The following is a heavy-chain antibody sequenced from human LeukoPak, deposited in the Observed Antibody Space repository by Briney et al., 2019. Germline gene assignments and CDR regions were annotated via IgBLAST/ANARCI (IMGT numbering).Heavy chain of an antibody. CDR2: IIPVFDTA. V-gene: IGHV1-69*06. CDR1: GGTFSSYA. D-gene: IGHD3-3*01. CDR3: ARGGKTIRFLAVHYMDV. J-gene: IGHJ6*03. Sequence: ASVKVSCKASGGTFSSYAISWVRQAPGQGLEWMGGIIPVFDTANYAQKFQGRVTITADKSTSTAYMELSSLRSEDTAVYYCARGGKTIRFLAVHYMDVWGKGTTVIVS.